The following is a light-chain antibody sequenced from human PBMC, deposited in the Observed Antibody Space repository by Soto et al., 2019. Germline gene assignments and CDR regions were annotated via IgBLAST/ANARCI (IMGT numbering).Light chain of an antibody. CDR2: SNN. V-gene: IGLV1-44*01. J-gene: IGLJ1*01. CDR1: SSNIGSNT. Sequence: QSVLTQPRSASGTPGQSVTISCSGSSSNIGSNTVNWYQQLSGTAPKLLIYSNNQRPSGVPDRFSGSKSGTSASLAISGLQSEDEADYYCAAWDDSLNGYVFGTGTKVTVL. CDR3: AAWDDSLNGYV.